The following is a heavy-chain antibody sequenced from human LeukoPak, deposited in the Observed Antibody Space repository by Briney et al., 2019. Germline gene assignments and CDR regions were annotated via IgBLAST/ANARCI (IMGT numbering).Heavy chain of an antibody. V-gene: IGHV1-2*02. CDR2: INPNSGGT. Sequence: ASVKVSCKASGYTFTGYYMHWVRQAPGQGLEGMGWINPNSGGTNYAQKFQGRVTMTRDTSISTAYMELSRLRSDDTAVYYCARDRYSLYYYYYYYMDVWGKGTTVTISS. J-gene: IGHJ6*03. D-gene: IGHD3-16*01. CDR1: GYTFTGYY. CDR3: ARDRYSLYYYYYYYMDV.